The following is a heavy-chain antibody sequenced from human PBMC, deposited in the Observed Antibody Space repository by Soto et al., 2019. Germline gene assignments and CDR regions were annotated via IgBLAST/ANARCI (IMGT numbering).Heavy chain of an antibody. J-gene: IGHJ4*02. CDR1: GDSMTKYY. Sequence: PSETLSLTCTVSGDSMTKYYWSWIRQPAGKGLEWIGRIYTSGSTNYNPSLKSRVSMSIDTSNNHFSLNLKSVTAADTAVYYCARTVGAAYYFDFWGQGALVT. CDR3: ARTVGAAYYFDF. D-gene: IGHD1-26*01. CDR2: IYTSGST. V-gene: IGHV4-4*07.